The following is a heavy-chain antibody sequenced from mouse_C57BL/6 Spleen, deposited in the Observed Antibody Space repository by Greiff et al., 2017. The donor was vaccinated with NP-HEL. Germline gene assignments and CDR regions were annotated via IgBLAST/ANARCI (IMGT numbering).Heavy chain of an antibody. D-gene: IGHD2-1*01. CDR3: ARRRGIYYGNYDHAMDY. CDR2: IYPGSGST. CDR1: GYTFTSYW. J-gene: IGHJ4*01. V-gene: IGHV1-55*01. Sequence: QVQLKQPGAELVKPGASVKMSCKASGYTFTSYWITWVKQRPGQGLEWIGDIYPGSGSTNYNEKFKSKATLTVDTSSSTAYMQLSSLTSEDSAVYYCARRRGIYYGNYDHAMDYWGQGTSVTVSS.